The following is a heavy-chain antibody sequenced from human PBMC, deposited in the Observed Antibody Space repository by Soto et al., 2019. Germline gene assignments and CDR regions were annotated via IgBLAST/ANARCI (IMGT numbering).Heavy chain of an antibody. CDR2: INAGYGNT. J-gene: IGHJ4*02. V-gene: IGHV1-3*01. Sequence: QVHLVQSGSEVRKPGASVKVSCKASGYTFSSYAMHWVRQAPGQRLEWMGWINAGYGNTKSSQKFQDRVTISRDTSASTAYIELTSLRSEDTAVYYCARDTGDGTFDFWGQGTLGTCSS. D-gene: IGHD7-27*01. CDR1: GYTFSSYA. CDR3: ARDTGDGTFDF.